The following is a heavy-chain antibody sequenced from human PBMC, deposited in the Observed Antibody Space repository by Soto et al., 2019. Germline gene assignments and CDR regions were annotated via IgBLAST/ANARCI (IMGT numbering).Heavy chain of an antibody. D-gene: IGHD3-16*01. Sequence: SETLSLTCAVSGGSISSGGYSWSWIRQPPGKGLEWIGYIYHSGSTYYNPSLKSRVTISVDRSKNQFSLKLSSVTAADTAVYYCARGPPFHWGQGIMVIVSS. J-gene: IGHJ4*02. CDR2: IYHSGST. CDR3: ARGPPFH. CDR1: GGSISSGGYS. V-gene: IGHV4-30-2*01.